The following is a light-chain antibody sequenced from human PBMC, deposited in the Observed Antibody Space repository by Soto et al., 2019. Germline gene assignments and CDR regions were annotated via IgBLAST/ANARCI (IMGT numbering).Light chain of an antibody. J-gene: IGKJ1*01. Sequence: DIQMTQSPSTLSASVGDRVTITCRASQSISSWLAWYQQKPGKAPKLLLYKASSLASGVPSRFSGGGSGTEFTLTTTSLQPDDFATSYCQQYNNYPWAFGQGTEVYIK. CDR1: QSISSW. CDR3: QQYNNYPWA. V-gene: IGKV1-5*03. CDR2: KAS.